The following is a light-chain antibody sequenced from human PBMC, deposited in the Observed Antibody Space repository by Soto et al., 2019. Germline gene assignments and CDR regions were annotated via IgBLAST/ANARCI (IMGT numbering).Light chain of an antibody. CDR3: QHYGHALWA. CDR2: GAS. V-gene: IGKV3-15*01. Sequence: IVMTQSPATLSVSPGDRVTLSCRASQSVSSDLAWYQQRPVQAPRLLIYGASTRATGIPARFSGSGSGTDFTLTISRLEPEDFAVYYCQHYGHALWAFGQGTKVDIK. CDR1: QSVSSD. J-gene: IGKJ1*01.